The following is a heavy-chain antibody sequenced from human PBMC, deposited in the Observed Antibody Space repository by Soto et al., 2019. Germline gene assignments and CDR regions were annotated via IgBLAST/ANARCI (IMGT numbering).Heavy chain of an antibody. Sequence: GGSLRLSCAASGFTFSSYSMNWVRQAPGKGLEWVSYISSSSSTIYYADSVKGRFTISRDNAKNSLYLQMNSLRAEDTAVYYCASYTEMYGDSNAFDIWGQGTMVTVSS. CDR1: GFTFSSYS. CDR2: ISSSSSTI. CDR3: ASYTEMYGDSNAFDI. V-gene: IGHV3-48*01. J-gene: IGHJ3*02. D-gene: IGHD4-17*01.